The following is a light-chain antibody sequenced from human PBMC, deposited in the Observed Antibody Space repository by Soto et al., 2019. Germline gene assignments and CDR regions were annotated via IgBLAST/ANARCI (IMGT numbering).Light chain of an antibody. J-gene: IGKJ2*01. CDR1: QTITGY. CDR2: AAS. V-gene: IGKV1-39*01. CDR3: QQSHGIPYT. Sequence: DIQMTQSPSSLSASVGDRVTITCRASQTITGYLNWYQQRPGKAPKLLIYAASSLQSGVPSRFSASGSGTDFTLTINSLHPEDFATYYCQQSHGIPYTFGQGTKLEIK.